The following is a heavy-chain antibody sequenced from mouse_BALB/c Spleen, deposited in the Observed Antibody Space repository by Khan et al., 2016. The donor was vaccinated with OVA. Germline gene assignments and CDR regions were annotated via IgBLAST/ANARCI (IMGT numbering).Heavy chain of an antibody. V-gene: IGHV3-2*02. J-gene: IGHJ2*01. CDR2: ISYSGST. CDR3: ARTARIKY. D-gene: IGHD1-2*01. Sequence: EVELVESGPGLVKPSQSLSLTCTVTGYSITSGYGWNWIRQFPGNKQEWMGYISYSGSTNYNQSLKSRISITRDTSKHQFFLQLNSVTTEDTATYYCARTARIKYWGQGTTLTVSS. CDR1: GYSITSGYG.